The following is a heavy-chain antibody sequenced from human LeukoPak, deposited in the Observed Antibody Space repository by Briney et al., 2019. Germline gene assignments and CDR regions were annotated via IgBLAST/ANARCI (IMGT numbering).Heavy chain of an antibody. Sequence: SETLSLTCTVSGGSISSYFCSWIRQPPGKGLEWIGYMFYSGGTNYNPSLKSRVTFSLDTSKNQFSLKLSSVTAADTAVYYCAVATSGTGGIDYWGQGTLVTVSS. CDR3: AVATSGTGGIDY. J-gene: IGHJ4*02. D-gene: IGHD6-13*01. CDR1: GGSISSYF. CDR2: MFYSGGT. V-gene: IGHV4-59*01.